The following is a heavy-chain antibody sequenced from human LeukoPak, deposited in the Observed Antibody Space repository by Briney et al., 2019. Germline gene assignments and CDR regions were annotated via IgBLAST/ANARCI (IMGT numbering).Heavy chain of an antibody. CDR2: IYTSGST. J-gene: IGHJ3*02. CDR1: GGSFSGYY. D-gene: IGHD3-3*01. CDR3: AREVEFWSGPHAFDI. V-gene: IGHV4-4*07. Sequence: SETLSLTCAVYGGSFSGYYWSWIRQPPGKGLEWIGRIYTSGSTNYNPSLKSRVTMSVDTSKNQFSLKLSSVTAADTAVYYCAREVEFWSGPHAFDIWGQGTMVTVSS.